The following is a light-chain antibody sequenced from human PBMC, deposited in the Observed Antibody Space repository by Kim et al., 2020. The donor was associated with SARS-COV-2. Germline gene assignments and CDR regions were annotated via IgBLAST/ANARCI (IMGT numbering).Light chain of an antibody. J-gene: IGLJ2*01. V-gene: IGLV3-19*01. CDR3: NSRDSSGNHLKV. Sequence: GKTGRITCQGDSLRSYYASWYQQKPGQAPVLVIYGKNNRPSGIPDRFSGSSSGNTASLTITGAQAEDEADYYCNSRDSSGNHLKVFGGGTQLTVL. CDR2: GKN. CDR1: SLRSYY.